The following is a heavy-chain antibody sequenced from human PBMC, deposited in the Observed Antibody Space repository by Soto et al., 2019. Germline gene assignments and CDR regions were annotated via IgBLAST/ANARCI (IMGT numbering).Heavy chain of an antibody. CDR2: IDPSDSYT. Sequence: GESLKISCKGSGYSFTSYWMSWVRQMPGKGLEWMGRIDPSDSYTNYSPSFQGHVTISADKSISTAYLQWSSLKASDTAMYYCARQYDFWSGFSQPTYYYGMDVWGQGTTVTVSS. D-gene: IGHD3-3*01. CDR1: GYSFTSYW. CDR3: ARQYDFWSGFSQPTYYYGMDV. V-gene: IGHV5-10-1*01. J-gene: IGHJ6*02.